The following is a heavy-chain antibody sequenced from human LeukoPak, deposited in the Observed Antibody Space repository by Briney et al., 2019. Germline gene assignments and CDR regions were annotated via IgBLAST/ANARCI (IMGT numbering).Heavy chain of an antibody. D-gene: IGHD3-22*01. CDR3: ARTNYYDSSGYQGAGTYYYGMDV. Sequence: GASVTVSCMASRGTFSSYAISWVRQAPGQGLEWVGRIIPILGMTTYAQKFQGRVTITADKSTSTAYMELSSLRSDDTAVYYCARTNYYDSSGYQGAGTYYYGMDVWGPGTTVTVSS. J-gene: IGHJ6*02. CDR2: IIPILGMT. CDR1: RGTFSSYA. V-gene: IGHV1-69*04.